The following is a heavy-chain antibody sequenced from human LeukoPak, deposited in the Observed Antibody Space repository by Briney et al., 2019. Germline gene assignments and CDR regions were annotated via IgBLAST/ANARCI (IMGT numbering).Heavy chain of an antibody. J-gene: IGHJ4*02. CDR3: ARHGSSGWGDY. V-gene: IGHV4-39*01. CDR1: GDFINSNTYY. Sequence: SETLSLTCNVSGDFINSNTYYWGWIRQPPGKGLEWIGEINHSGSTNYNPSLKSRVTISVDTSKNQFSLKLSSVTAADTAVYYCARHGSSGWGDYWGQGTLVTVSS. D-gene: IGHD6-19*01. CDR2: INHSGST.